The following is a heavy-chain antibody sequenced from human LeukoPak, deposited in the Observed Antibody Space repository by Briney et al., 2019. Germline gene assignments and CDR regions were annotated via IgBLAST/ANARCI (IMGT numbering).Heavy chain of an antibody. CDR1: GFTFDDYA. CDR2: ISWNSGSI. V-gene: IGHV3-9*01. Sequence: GGSLRLSCAASGFTFDDYAMHWVRHAPGKGLEWVSGISWNSGSIGYTDSVKGRFTISRDNAKNSLYLQMNSLRAEDTAFYYCAKDPTAAGGAFDIWGQGTMVTVSS. CDR3: AKDPTAAGGAFDI. D-gene: IGHD6-13*01. J-gene: IGHJ3*02.